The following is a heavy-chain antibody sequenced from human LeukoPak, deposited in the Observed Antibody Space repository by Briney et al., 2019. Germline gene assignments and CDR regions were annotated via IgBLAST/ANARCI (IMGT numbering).Heavy chain of an antibody. D-gene: IGHD6-13*01. J-gene: IGHJ4*02. CDR2: MNPNSGNT. V-gene: IGHV1-8*01. Sequence: GASVKVSCKASGYTFTSYDINWVRQATGQGLEWMGWMNPNSGNTGYAQKFQGRVTMTRNTSISTAYMELSSLRSEDTAVYYCARDSIAAAGTVVSYYFDYWGQGTLVTVSS. CDR1: GYTFTSYD. CDR3: ARDSIAAAGTVVSYYFDY.